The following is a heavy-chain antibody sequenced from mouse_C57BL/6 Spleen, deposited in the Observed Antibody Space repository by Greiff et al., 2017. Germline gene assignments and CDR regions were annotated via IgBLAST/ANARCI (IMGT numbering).Heavy chain of an antibody. CDR2: IDPENGDT. V-gene: IGHV14-4*01. J-gene: IGHJ2*01. CDR1: GFNIKDDY. D-gene: IGHD1-1*01. Sequence: VQLQQSGAELVRPGASVKLSCTASGFNIKDDYMHWVKQRPEQGLEWIGWIDPENGDTEYASKFQGKATITADTSSNTAYLQLSSLTSEDTAVXYCTTDYYGSSYYFDYWGQGTTLTVSS. CDR3: TTDYYGSSYYFDY.